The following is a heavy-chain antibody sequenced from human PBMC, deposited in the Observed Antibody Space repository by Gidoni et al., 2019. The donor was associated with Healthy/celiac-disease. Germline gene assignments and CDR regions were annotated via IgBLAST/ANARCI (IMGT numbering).Heavy chain of an antibody. V-gene: IGHV1-46*01. J-gene: IGHJ4*02. Sequence: QVQLVQSGDEVKKPGASVKVSCKASGYTFTSYYMHWVRQSPGQGFEWMGIINPSGGSTSYAQKFQGRATMTRDMSTSTVYMELSSLRSEDTAVYYCARVVSWDSSFYDYWGQGTLVTVSS. CDR2: INPSGGST. D-gene: IGHD6-6*01. CDR1: GYTFTSYY. CDR3: ARVVSWDSSFYDY.